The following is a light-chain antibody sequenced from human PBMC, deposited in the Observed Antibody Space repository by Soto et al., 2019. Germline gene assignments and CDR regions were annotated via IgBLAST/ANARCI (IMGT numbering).Light chain of an antibody. CDR2: DVS. J-gene: IGLJ2*01. Sequence: QSVLTQPRSVAGFPGQSVTISCTGTNGIVAAYKYVSWYQQPPGKVPKLMMFDVSERPSGVPDRFPGTRSGNTASLSISGIQAEDEAHYYCYVYGGSYTVLFGGGTQLTVL. CDR3: YVYGGSYTVL. V-gene: IGLV2-11*01. CDR1: NGIVAAYKY.